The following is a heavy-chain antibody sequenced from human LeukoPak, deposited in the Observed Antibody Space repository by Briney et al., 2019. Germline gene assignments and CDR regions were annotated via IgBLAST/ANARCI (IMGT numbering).Heavy chain of an antibody. V-gene: IGHV3-23*01. J-gene: IGHJ4*02. D-gene: IGHD1-26*01. Sequence: GGSLRLSCAASGFTFSSYAMSWVRQAPGKGLEWVSAISGSGGSTYYADSVKGRFTISRDNAKNSLYLQMNSLRAEDTALYYCAKDMSWELRNGFVDYWGQGTLVTVSS. CDR3: AKDMSWELRNGFVDY. CDR1: GFTFSSYA. CDR2: ISGSGGST.